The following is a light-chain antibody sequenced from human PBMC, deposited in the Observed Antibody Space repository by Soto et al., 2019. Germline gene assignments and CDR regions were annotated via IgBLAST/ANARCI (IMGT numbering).Light chain of an antibody. CDR3: SSYTSSNPGV. Sequence: QSALTQPASVSGSPGQSITISCTGTRSDIGVNNYVSWYQQHPGKAPKVTIYDVSYRPSGVSDRFSGSKSGYTASLTISGLRAEDEADYYCSSYTSSNPGVFGGGTKVTVL. CDR2: DVS. V-gene: IGLV2-14*01. CDR1: RSDIGVNNY. J-gene: IGLJ3*02.